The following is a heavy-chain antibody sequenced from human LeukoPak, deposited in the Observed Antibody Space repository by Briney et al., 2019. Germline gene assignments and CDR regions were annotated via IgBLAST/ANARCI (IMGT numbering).Heavy chain of an antibody. Sequence: GGTLRLSCAAAGFTFRRYGMSWVRQAPGKGLEWVALISYDGSNKYYADSVKGRFTISRDNSKNTLYLQMNSLRAEDTSVYYCAKDRHYQSNVLDYWGQGTLVTVSS. V-gene: IGHV3-30*18. J-gene: IGHJ4*02. CDR1: GFTFRRYG. CDR2: ISYDGSNK. CDR3: AKDRHYQSNVLDY. D-gene: IGHD3-22*01.